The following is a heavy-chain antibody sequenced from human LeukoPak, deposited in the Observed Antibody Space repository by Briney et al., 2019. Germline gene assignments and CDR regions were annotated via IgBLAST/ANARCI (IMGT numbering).Heavy chain of an antibody. J-gene: IGHJ4*02. CDR3: ATIEVRGQPRCSSGCFFDY. CDR1: GFTFGAYW. V-gene: IGHV3-7*01. CDR2: INQDESEK. Sequence: GGSLRLSCAASGFTFGAYWMSWVRQAPGQPLEGVGNINQDESEKYYADAVKGRFPISRDNAKNSLYLQMTSLRAEDAAVYYCATIEVRGQPRCSSGCFFDYWGQGTLVTVSS. D-gene: IGHD6-19*01.